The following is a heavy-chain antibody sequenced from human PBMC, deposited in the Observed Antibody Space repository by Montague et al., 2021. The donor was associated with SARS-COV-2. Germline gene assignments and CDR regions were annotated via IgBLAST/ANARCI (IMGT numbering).Heavy chain of an antibody. J-gene: IGHJ4*02. CDR2: IYYSGST. Sequence: SETLSLTCTVSGGSISSSTYYWGWIRQPPGKGLEWIGSIYYSGSTYYNPSLKSRVTISVDTSKNQFSLKLSSVTAADTAVYYCARHGWGCLRLLSPFDYWGQGTLVTVSS. D-gene: IGHD5/OR15-5a*01. V-gene: IGHV4-39*01. CDR1: GGSISSSTYY. CDR3: ARHGWGCLRLLSPFDY.